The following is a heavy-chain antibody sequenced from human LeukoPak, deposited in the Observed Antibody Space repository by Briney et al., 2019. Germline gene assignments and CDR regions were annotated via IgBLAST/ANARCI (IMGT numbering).Heavy chain of an antibody. CDR2: ISSSSSYI. J-gene: IGHJ5*02. D-gene: IGHD6-13*01. CDR1: GFTFSSFR. V-gene: IGHV3-21*04. Sequence: GSLRLSCAASGFTFSSFRMKWVRPAPGKGLGWVSSISSSSSYIYYADSVKGRFTISRDNAKNSLYLQMNSLRAEDTAVYYCAKAGIAAAGPRGQGTLVTVSS. CDR3: AKAGIAAAGP.